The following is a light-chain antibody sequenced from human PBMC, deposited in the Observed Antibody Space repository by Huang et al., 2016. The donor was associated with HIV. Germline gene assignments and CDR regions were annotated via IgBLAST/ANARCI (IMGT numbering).Light chain of an antibody. CDR2: GAS. V-gene: IGKV3-15*01. Sequence: EKVMTQSPATLSVSPGERATLSCRASQSGSSNLAWYQQKPGQAPRRLMYGASTRATGIPARFSGSGSGTEFTLTISSLQSEDFAVYYCQQYNNWPWTFGQGTKVEIK. CDR3: QQYNNWPWT. CDR1: QSGSSN. J-gene: IGKJ1*01.